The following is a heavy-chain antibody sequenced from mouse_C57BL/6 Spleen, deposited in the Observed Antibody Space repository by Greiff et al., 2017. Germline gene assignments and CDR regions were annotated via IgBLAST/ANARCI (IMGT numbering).Heavy chain of an antibody. CDR1: GFTFSSYG. V-gene: IGHV5-6*01. CDR2: ISSGGSYT. J-gene: IGHJ2*01. D-gene: IGHD1-1*01. Sequence: EVKLVESGGDLVKPGGSLKLSCAASGFTFSSYGMSWVRQTPDKRLEWVATISSGGSYTYYPDSVKGRFTISRDNAKNTLYLQMSSLKSEDTAMYYCASHQYYGSSSSYFDYWGQGTTLTVSS. CDR3: ASHQYYGSSSSYFDY.